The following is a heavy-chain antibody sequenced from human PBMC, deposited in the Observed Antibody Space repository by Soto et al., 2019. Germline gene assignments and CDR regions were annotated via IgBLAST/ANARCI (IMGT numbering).Heavy chain of an antibody. V-gene: IGHV3-30*18. CDR3: VKDRGHLVGGSAATVGQ. Sequence: QVQLVESGGGVVLPGGSLRLSCVASGFTFGTYGMHWVRQAPGKGLEWVAVISYNGNNKFYADSVKGRFSISRDNSENTLYLQMTSLRAEDTSLYYCVKDRGHLVGGSAATVGQWGQGTLVTVS. CDR2: ISYNGNNK. D-gene: IGHD1-26*01. CDR1: GFTFGTYG. J-gene: IGHJ4*02.